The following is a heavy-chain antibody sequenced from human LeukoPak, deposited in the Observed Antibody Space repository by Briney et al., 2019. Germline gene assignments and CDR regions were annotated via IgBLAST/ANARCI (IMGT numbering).Heavy chain of an antibody. J-gene: IGHJ4*02. D-gene: IGHD4/OR15-4a*01. CDR3: ARVRSNDYMFDY. V-gene: IGHV4-34*01. CDR1: GGSFSGYY. CDR2: INHSGST. Sequence: PLETLSLTCAVYGGSFSGYYWSWIRQPPGKGLEWIGEINHSGSTNYNPSLKSRVTISVDTSKNQFSLKLSSVTAADTAVYYCARVRSNDYMFDYWGQGTLVIVSS.